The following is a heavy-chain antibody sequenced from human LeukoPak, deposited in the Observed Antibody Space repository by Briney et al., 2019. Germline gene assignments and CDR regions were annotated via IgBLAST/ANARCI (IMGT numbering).Heavy chain of an antibody. V-gene: IGHV3-33*01. Sequence: PGGSLRLSCAASGFTFSTYGMHWVRQAPGKGLEWVAVIWYDESTKYYGDSVKGRFTISRDTSKNTLYLQMNSLRAEDTAVYYCARGPAAVHYDFWSGYLYWGQGTLVTVSS. CDR3: ARGPAAVHYDFWSGYLY. J-gene: IGHJ4*02. CDR1: GFTFSTYG. CDR2: IWYDESTK. D-gene: IGHD3-3*01.